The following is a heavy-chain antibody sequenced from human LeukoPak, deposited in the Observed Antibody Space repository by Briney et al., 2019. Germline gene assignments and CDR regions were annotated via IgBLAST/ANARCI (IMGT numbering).Heavy chain of an antibody. V-gene: IGHV4-30-4*08. CDR3: ARGSYDFWSGYSLGWFDP. J-gene: IGHJ5*02. CDR1: GDSISSSSYY. Sequence: PSETLSLTCTVSGDSISSSSYYWSWIRQPPGKGLEWIGYIYYSGSTYYNPSLKSRVTISVDTSKNQFSLKLSSVTAADTAVYYCARGSYDFWSGYSLGWFDPWGQGTLVTVSS. CDR2: IYYSGST. D-gene: IGHD3-3*01.